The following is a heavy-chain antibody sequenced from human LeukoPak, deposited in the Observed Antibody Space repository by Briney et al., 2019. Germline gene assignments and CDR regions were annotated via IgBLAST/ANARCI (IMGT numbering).Heavy chain of an antibody. D-gene: IGHD3-22*01. CDR1: GYTFGNYY. CDR2: INPNRGST. V-gene: IGHV1-46*01. CDR3: ATGSHVRVYDSSAYYGHY. J-gene: IGHJ4*02. Sequence: VASVKVSCKASGYTFGNYYMHWVRQAPGQGLEWMGLINPNRGSTSYAQMFQGRVTITRDMSTSTVYMELSSLRSEDTAIYYCATGSHVRVYDSSAYYGHYWGQGTLVTVSS.